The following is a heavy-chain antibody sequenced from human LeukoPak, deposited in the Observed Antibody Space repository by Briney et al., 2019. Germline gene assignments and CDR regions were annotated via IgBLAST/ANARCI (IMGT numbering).Heavy chain of an antibody. CDR2: IRNDGSNK. CDR3: AKDINSHCRGDCSDY. J-gene: IGHJ4*02. D-gene: IGHD2-15*01. V-gene: IGHV3-30*02. Sequence: GGSLRPSCAASGFTFSKHGMHWVRQAPGKGLEWVAFIRNDGSNKYYVDSVKGRFTISRDNSKNTVDLQMNSLRAEDTAVYYCAKDINSHCRGDCSDYWGQGTLVIVSS. CDR1: GFTFSKHG.